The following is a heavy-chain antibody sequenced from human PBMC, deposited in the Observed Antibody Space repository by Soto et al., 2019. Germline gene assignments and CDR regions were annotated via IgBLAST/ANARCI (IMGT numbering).Heavy chain of an antibody. CDR1: GFTFSNAW. D-gene: IGHD3-10*01. V-gene: IGHV3-15*07. J-gene: IGHJ4*02. Sequence: EVQLVESGGGLVKPGGSLRLSCAASGFTFSNAWMNWVRQAPGQGMEWVGRIKSKTAGGTTDYAAPVKGRFTISRDDSKNTLYLQMNSLKTEDTAVYYCITSPGGDYWGQGTLVTVSS. CDR3: ITSPGGDY. CDR2: IKSKTAGGTT.